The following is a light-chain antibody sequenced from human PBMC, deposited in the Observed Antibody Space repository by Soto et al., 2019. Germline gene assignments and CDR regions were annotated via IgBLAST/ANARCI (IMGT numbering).Light chain of an antibody. CDR1: SNDVGNYNL. CDR3: CSYVVGRVYV. V-gene: IGLV2-23*01. Sequence: QSALTQPASVSGSPGESITIPCTGTSNDVGNYNLVTWHQQHPGKAPKLMIYEDAKRPSGVSYRFSGSKSGNTAFLTISGLQAEDEADYYSCSYVVGRVYVFGSGTKVTVL. J-gene: IGLJ1*01. CDR2: EDA.